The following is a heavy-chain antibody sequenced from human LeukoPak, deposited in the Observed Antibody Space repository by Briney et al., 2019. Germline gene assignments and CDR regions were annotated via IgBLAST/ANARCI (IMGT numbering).Heavy chain of an antibody. J-gene: IGHJ4*02. CDR2: IYPGDSDA. CDR3: ARHSSSGWPSDY. CDR1: GYSFSSYW. V-gene: IGHV5-51*01. Sequence: GESLKISCKGSGYSFSSYWIGWVRQMPGKGLEWMGIIYPGDSDARYSLSFQGQVTTSADKSISTAYLQWSSLKASDTAMYYCARHSSSGWPSDYWGQGTLVTVSS. D-gene: IGHD6-19*01.